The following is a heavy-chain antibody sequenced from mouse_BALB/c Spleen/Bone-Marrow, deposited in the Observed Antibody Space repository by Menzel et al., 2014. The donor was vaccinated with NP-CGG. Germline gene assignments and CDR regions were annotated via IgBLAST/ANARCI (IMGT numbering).Heavy chain of an antibody. D-gene: IGHD1-1*01. CDR3: TRSYGSSYEYYFDY. CDR2: IYPSDSYT. Sequence: QVQLQQSGAELVRPGASVKLSCKASGYTFTGYWINWVKQRPGQGLEWIGNIYPSDSYTNYNQKFKDKATLTVDKSSNTAYMQLSSPTSEDSAVYYCTRSYGSSYEYYFDYWGQGTTLTVSS. CDR1: GYTFTGYW. J-gene: IGHJ2*01. V-gene: IGHV1-69*02.